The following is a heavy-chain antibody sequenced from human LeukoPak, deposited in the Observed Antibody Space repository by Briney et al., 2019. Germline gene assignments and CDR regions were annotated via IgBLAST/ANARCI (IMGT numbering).Heavy chain of an antibody. CDR1: GYTFTGYY. V-gene: IGHV1-18*04. D-gene: IGHD2-15*01. CDR3: ARWRGYCSGGSCPGFDY. CDR2: ISAYNGNT. Sequence: ASVKVSCKASGYTFTGYYMHWVRQAPGQGLEWMGWISAYNGNTNYAQKLQGRVTMTTDTSTSTAYMELRSLRSDDTAVYYCARWRGYCSGGSCPGFDYWGRGTLVTVSS. J-gene: IGHJ4*02.